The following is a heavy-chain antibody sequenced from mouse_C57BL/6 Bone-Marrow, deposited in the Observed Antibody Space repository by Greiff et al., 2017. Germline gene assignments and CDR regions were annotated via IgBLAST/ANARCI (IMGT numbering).Heavy chain of an antibody. CDR3: ASPCYCSSYY. J-gene: IGHJ2*01. CDR2: IDPSDSYT. Sequence: VQLQQPGAELVRPGTSVKLSCKASGYTFTSYWMHWVKQRPGQGLEWIGVIDPSDSYTNYNQKFKGKATLTVDTSSSTAYMQLSSLTSEDSAVYYCASPCYCSSYYWGQGTTLTVSS. D-gene: IGHD1-1*01. CDR1: GYTFTSYW. V-gene: IGHV1-59*01.